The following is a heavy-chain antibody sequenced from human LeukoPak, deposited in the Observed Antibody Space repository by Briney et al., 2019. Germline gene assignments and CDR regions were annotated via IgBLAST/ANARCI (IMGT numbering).Heavy chain of an antibody. CDR3: ARLPGLYYGMDV. J-gene: IGHJ6*02. CDR2: IYYSGST. V-gene: IGHV4-59*08. Sequence: PSETLSLTCTVSGGSISSYYWSWIRQPPGKGLEWIGYIYYSGSTNYNPSLKSRVPISVATSKNHFSLKLRSVTAADTAVYYCARLPGLYYGMDVWGQGTTVTVSS. CDR1: GGSISSYY.